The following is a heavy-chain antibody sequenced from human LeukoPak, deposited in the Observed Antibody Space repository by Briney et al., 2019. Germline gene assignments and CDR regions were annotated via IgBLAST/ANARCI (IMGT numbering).Heavy chain of an antibody. CDR2: INHSGST. J-gene: IGHJ3*02. CDR1: GGSFSGYY. CDR3: VRVKYSSSWYSVYAFDI. V-gene: IGHV4-34*01. D-gene: IGHD6-13*01. Sequence: SETLSLTCAVYGGSFSGYYWSWIRQPPGKGLEWIGEINHSGSTNYNPSLKSRVTISVDTSKNQFSLKLSSVTAADTAVYYCVRVKYSSSWYSVYAFDIWGQGTMVTVSS.